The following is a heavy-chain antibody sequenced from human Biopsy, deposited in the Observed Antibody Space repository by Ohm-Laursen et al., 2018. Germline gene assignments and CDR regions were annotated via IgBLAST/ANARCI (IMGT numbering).Heavy chain of an antibody. CDR2: IGSDARST. J-gene: IGHJ4*02. CDR3: ARAGPYYSDF. CDR1: GFTFSNYA. Sequence: GQTLSLTCAVSGFTFSNYAMGWVRQAPGKGLECVSSIGSDARSTLYADSVQGRFTISRDNSKNTLYLQIDNLRAEDTALYYCARAGPYYSDFWGQGTLVTVSS. V-gene: IGHV3-23*01.